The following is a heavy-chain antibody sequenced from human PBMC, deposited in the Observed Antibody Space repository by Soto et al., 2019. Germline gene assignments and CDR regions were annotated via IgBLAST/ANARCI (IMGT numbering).Heavy chain of an antibody. V-gene: IGHV1-2*04. Sequence: QVQLVQSGAEVKKPGASVKVSCKASGYTFTAYYMHWVRQAPGQGLEWMGWINPNSGGTNYAQKFQGWVTMTRDTSISKAYMELSRLSSDDTAVYYCARVRSGGASYYFDYWGQGTLVTVSS. J-gene: IGHJ4*02. CDR3: ARVRSGGASYYFDY. CDR1: GYTFTAYY. D-gene: IGHD1-26*01. CDR2: INPNSGGT.